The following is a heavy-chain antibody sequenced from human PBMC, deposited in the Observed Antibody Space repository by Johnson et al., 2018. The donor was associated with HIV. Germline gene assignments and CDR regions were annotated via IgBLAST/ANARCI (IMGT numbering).Heavy chain of an antibody. V-gene: IGHV3-30*18. CDR3: AKDLSSQLLWFIRDVFDV. D-gene: IGHD3-10*01. Sequence: QVQLVESGGGVVQPGRSLRLSCAASGFTFSSYAMHCVRQAPGKGLEWVAVISYDGSDKYYADSVKGRFTISRDNSKNTLYLQMNSLKAEDTAVYYCAKDLSSQLLWFIRDVFDVWGQGTMVTVSS. CDR2: ISYDGSDK. J-gene: IGHJ3*01. CDR1: GFTFSSYA.